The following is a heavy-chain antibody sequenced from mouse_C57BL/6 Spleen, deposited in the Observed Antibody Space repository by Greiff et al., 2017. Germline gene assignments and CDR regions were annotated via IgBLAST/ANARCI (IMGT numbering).Heavy chain of an antibody. D-gene: IGHD4-1*01. CDR3: ARRDWDDAMDY. V-gene: IGHV1-69*01. J-gene: IGHJ4*01. CDR1: GYTFTSYW. CDR2: FDPSDSYT. Sequence: QVQLQQPGAELVMPGASVKLSCKASGYTFTSYWMHWVKQRPGQGLEWIGEFDPSDSYTNYNQKFKGKSTLTVDKSSSTAYMQLSSLTAEDSAVYYCARRDWDDAMDYWGQGTSVTVSS.